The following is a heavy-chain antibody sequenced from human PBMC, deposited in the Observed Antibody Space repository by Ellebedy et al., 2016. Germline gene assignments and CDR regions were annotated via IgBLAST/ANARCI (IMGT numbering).Heavy chain of an antibody. CDR1: GFMFDNFP. CDR2: ISWNSGSI. CDR3: VKALGYCSGGTCYPYSYYGMED. J-gene: IGHJ6*02. D-gene: IGHD2-15*01. Sequence: GGSLRLSCAASGFMFDNFPMHWVRQAPGKGLEWVSSISWNSGSIAYAASVKGRFTISRDNAKNSLYLQMNSLRPEDTALYYCVKALGYCSGGTCYPYSYYGMEDWGQGTTVTVSS. V-gene: IGHV3-9*01.